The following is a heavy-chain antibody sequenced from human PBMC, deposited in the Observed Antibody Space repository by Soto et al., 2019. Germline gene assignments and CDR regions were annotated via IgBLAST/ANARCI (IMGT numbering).Heavy chain of an antibody. J-gene: IGHJ4*02. Sequence: SVTVSCKATGDLFNNYASNWVRQAPGQRLEWMGRISPLFSTTNYAQKFQGRVTIGADELTTNVYLEVSNLESEDTAMYYCAASSSVAAAGCYKFWGQGTLVTVSS. CDR2: ISPLFSTT. CDR1: GDLFNNYA. D-gene: IGHD6-13*01. CDR3: AASSSVAAAGCYKF. V-gene: IGHV1-69*13.